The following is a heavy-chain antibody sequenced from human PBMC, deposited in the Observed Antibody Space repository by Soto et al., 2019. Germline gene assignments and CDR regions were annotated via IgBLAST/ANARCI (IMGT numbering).Heavy chain of an antibody. D-gene: IGHD5-12*01. CDR2: ISTYSGDT. Sequence: QVHLVQSGVEVKTPGASVKVSCQASGYTFFTYDISWVRQAPGQGLEWMGWISTYSGDTKYAQKFQGRVTMTTDTSTTTAYLXLXXXXXXXTXXXXXXXXXGPTTSENWFDPWGQGTLVTVSS. CDR3: XXXXGPTTSENWFDP. CDR1: GYTFFTYD. V-gene: IGHV1-18*01. J-gene: IGHJ5*02.